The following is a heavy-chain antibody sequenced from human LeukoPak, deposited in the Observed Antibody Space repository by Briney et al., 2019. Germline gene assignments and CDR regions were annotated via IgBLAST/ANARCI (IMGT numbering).Heavy chain of an antibody. Sequence: PGRSLRLSCAASGFTFSSYGMHWVRQAPGKGLEWVAVISYDGSNKYYADSVKGRFTISRDNDKNTVFLEMNSLRAEDTAVYYCARDGASIDDQYYGLDVWGQGTTVTVSS. CDR3: ARDGASIDDQYYGLDV. CDR2: ISYDGSNK. V-gene: IGHV3-30*03. D-gene: IGHD1-1*01. J-gene: IGHJ6*02. CDR1: GFTFSSYG.